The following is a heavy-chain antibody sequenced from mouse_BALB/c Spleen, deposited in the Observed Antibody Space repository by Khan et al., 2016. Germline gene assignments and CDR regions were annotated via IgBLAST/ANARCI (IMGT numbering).Heavy chain of an antibody. CDR1: GFSISDAW. CDR3: TKSYYYSAMDY. Sequence: EVQLEESGGDLVQPGGSMKLSCAVSGFSISDAWMDCFRQSLQKGHVWFADNISKANNHATYHAESVKGRFTIYRDDSKSSVYLQMNSVSAEDTGIYYCTKSYYYSAMDYWGQGTSVTVSA. D-gene: IGHD1-1*01. CDR2: NISKANNHAT. V-gene: IGHV6-6*01. J-gene: IGHJ4*01.